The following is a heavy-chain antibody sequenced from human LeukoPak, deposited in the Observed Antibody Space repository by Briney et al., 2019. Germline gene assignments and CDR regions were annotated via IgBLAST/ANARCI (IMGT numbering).Heavy chain of an antibody. CDR3: TREPVLPSGPSGLDH. CDR1: GFIFSDYN. Sequence: PGGSLRLSCAASGFIFSDYNMNWVRQAPGKEPEWVSYISTSSSRIFYADSVKGRFTISRDNAKNSLYLQMNSLRVEDTAMYYCTREPVLPSGPSGLDHWGQGTLVTVSS. D-gene: IGHD1-14*01. V-gene: IGHV3-48*04. CDR2: ISTSSSRI. J-gene: IGHJ4*02.